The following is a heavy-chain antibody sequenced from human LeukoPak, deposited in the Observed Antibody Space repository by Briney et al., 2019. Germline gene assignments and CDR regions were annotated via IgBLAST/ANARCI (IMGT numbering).Heavy chain of an antibody. V-gene: IGHV1-18*01. CDR2: ISAYNGNT. J-gene: IGHJ6*03. D-gene: IGHD3-9*01. CDR1: GYTFTSYG. CDR3: ARDLDDILTDSIVFNYYYMDV. Sequence: GASVKVSCKASGYTFTSYGISWVRQAPGQGLEWMGWISAYNGNTNYAQKLQGRVTMTTDTSTSTAYMELRSLRSDDTAVYYCARDLDDILTDSIVFNYYYMDVWGKGTTVTVSS.